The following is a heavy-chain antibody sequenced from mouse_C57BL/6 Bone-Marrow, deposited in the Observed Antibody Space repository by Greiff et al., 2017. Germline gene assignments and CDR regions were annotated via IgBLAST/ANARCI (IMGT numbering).Heavy chain of an antibody. D-gene: IGHD1-1*02. J-gene: IGHJ4*01. CDR2: ISDGGSYT. CDR1: GFTFSSYA. CDR3: ARERGKWVLWAMDY. V-gene: IGHV5-4*01. Sequence: EVQLQESGGGLVKPGGSLKLSCAASGFTFSSYAMSWVRQTPEKRLEWVATISDGGSYTYYPDNVKGRFTISRDNAKNNLYLQMSHLKSEDTAMYYCARERGKWVLWAMDYWGQGTSVTVSS.